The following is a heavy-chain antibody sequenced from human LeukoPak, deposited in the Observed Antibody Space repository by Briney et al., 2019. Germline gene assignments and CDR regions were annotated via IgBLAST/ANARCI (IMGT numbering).Heavy chain of an antibody. CDR3: ARVGYYYDGTDY. CDR1: GYTFTSYD. D-gene: IGHD3-22*01. J-gene: IGHJ4*02. CDR2: MNPNSGNT. V-gene: IGHV1-8*01. Sequence: ASVKVSCKASGYTFTSYDINWVRQATGQGLEWMGWMNPNSGNTGYAQKFQGRVTMTRSTSISTAYMELSSLRSEDTAVYYCARVGYYYDGTDYWGQGTLVTVSS.